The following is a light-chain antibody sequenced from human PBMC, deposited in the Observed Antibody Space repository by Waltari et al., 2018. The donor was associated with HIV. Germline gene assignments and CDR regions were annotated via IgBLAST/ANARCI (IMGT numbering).Light chain of an antibody. CDR2: EVT. J-gene: IGLJ2*01. CDR1: NSDIGSYDL. Sequence: QSALTQPASVSGSPGQSITISCTGTNSDIGSYDLVSWYQQHPGKVPKLIIYEVTKRASGMSSRFSGSKSGNTASLTISGLQPEDESTYYCCSYEYNSILLFGGGTRVTVL. CDR3: CSYEYNSILL. V-gene: IGLV2-23*02.